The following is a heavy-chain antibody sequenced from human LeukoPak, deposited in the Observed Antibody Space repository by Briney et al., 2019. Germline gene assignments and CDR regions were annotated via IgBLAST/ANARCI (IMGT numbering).Heavy chain of an antibody. CDR3: ATASMTLYYFDY. CDR2: INPSGGST. CDR1: GYTFTSYY. J-gene: IGHJ4*02. Sequence: ASVKVSCKASGYTFTSYYMHWVRQAPGQGLEWMGIINPSGGSTSYAQKFQGRVTMTEDTSTDTAYMELSSLRSEDTAVYYCATASMTLYYFDYWGQGTLVTVSS. D-gene: IGHD2/OR15-2a*01. V-gene: IGHV1-46*01.